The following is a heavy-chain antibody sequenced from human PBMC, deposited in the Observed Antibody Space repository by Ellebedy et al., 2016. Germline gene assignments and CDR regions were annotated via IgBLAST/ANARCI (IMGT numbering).Heavy chain of an antibody. Sequence: SETLSLTCGVSGGPFSGYSWSWIRRPPGKGLEWIGDVHSDGRTKYNPSLKSRVTVSGDTSKSQFSLTLISVTAADTAVYYCARHGPTSGYYYFDRWGQGTLVTVSS. CDR1: GGPFSGYS. V-gene: IGHV4-34*01. CDR3: ARHGPTSGYYYFDR. J-gene: IGHJ5*02. D-gene: IGHD3-22*01. CDR2: VHSDGRT.